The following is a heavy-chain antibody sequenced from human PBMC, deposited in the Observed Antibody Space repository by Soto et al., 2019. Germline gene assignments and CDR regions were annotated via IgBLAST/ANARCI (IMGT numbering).Heavy chain of an antibody. CDR2: ISSGNSYI. CDR1: GFTSSSYS. J-gene: IGHJ4*02. Sequence: PGGSLRLSCAVSGFTSSSYSMNWVHQAPGKGLEWVSSISSGNSYIYYADSVRGRFTVSRDNAKSSLYLQMNSLRAEDTAVYYCATQMDYNILTGYRPFDYWGQGTLVTVSS. D-gene: IGHD3-9*01. V-gene: IGHV3-21*01. CDR3: ATQMDYNILTGYRPFDY.